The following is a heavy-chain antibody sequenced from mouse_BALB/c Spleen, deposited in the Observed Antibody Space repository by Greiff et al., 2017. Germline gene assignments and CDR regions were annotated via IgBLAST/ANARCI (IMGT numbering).Heavy chain of an antibody. Sequence: QVQLQQPGAELVKPGASVRLSSKASASTFPSYYMYWVKQRPGQGLEWIGGINPSNGGTNFNEKFKSKATLTVDKSSSTAYMQLSSLTSEDSAVYYCTRTIYYGNFYAMDYWGQGTSVTVSS. D-gene: IGHD2-1*01. CDR3: TRTIYYGNFYAMDY. CDR1: ASTFPSYY. J-gene: IGHJ4*01. CDR2: INPSNGGT. V-gene: IGHV1S81*02.